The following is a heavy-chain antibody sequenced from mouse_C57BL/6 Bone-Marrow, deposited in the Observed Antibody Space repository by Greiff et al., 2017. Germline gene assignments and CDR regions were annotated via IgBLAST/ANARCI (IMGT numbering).Heavy chain of an antibody. Sequence: EVQLVESGGGLVKPGGSLKLSCAASGFTFSSYAMSWVRQTPEKRLEWVATISDGGSYTYYPDNVKGRFTISRDNAKNNLYLQMSHLTSEDTAMYYCARVTILYPFAYWGQGTLVTVSA. CDR3: ARVTILYPFAY. V-gene: IGHV5-4*01. J-gene: IGHJ3*01. CDR2: ISDGGSYT. D-gene: IGHD2-12*01. CDR1: GFTFSSYA.